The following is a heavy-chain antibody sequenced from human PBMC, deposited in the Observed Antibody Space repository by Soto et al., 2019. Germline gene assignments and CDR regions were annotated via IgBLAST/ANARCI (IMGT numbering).Heavy chain of an antibody. V-gene: IGHV3-33*01. D-gene: IGHD6-19*01. CDR2: IWYDGSNK. J-gene: IGHJ4*02. CDR3: ARDVVRAGAGRRTFDY. CDR1: GFTFSSYG. Sequence: QVQLVESGGGVVQPGSSLRLSCAASGFTFSSYGMHWVRQAPGKGLEWVAVIWYDGSNKYYAASVKGRFTISRDNYKNALYLQMNSLRAEERVVYYWARDVVRAGAGRRTFDYWGQGTLVTVSS.